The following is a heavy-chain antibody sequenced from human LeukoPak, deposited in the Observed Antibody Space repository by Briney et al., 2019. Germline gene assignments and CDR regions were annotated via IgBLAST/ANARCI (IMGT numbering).Heavy chain of an antibody. D-gene: IGHD6-19*01. Sequence: NTSETLSLTCAVSGDSVSTDNWWSWVRQTPGKGLEWIGEAHHTGGTDYNPSLKSRVTMSVDRTKNQISLRLTSVTAADTAVYYCARDCSGGTCPTGGYDVFDFWGQGTMVTVSS. J-gene: IGHJ3*01. V-gene: IGHV4-4*02. CDR2: AHHTGGT. CDR1: GDSVSTDNW. CDR3: ARDCSGGTCPTGGYDVFDF.